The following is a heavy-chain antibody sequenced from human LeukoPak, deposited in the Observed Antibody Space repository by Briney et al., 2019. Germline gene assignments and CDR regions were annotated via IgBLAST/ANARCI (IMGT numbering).Heavy chain of an antibody. V-gene: IGHV3-30*18. Sequence: PGRALRLSCAASGFTFSSYGMHWVRQAPGKGLEWVAVISYDGSNKYYADSVKGRFIISRDNSKNTLYLQMNSLRAEDTAVYYCAKEVVAAAGTGWFDPWGQGTLVTVSS. CDR1: GFTFSSYG. CDR3: AKEVVAAAGTGWFDP. J-gene: IGHJ5*02. CDR2: ISYDGSNK. D-gene: IGHD6-13*01.